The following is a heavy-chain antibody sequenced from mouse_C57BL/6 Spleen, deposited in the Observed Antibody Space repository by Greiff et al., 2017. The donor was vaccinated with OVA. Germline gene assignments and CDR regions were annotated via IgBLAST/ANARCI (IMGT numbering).Heavy chain of an antibody. CDR1: GYAFSSSW. V-gene: IGHV1-82*01. CDR2: IYPGDGDT. J-gene: IGHJ3*01. Sequence: VQLQQSGPELVKPGASVKISCKASGYAFSSSWMNWVKQRPGKGLEWIGRIYPGDGDTNYNGKFKGKATLTADKSSSTAYMQLSSLTSEDSAVYFCARSHYYGSSLWFAYWGQGTLVTVSA. D-gene: IGHD1-1*01. CDR3: ARSHYYGSSLWFAY.